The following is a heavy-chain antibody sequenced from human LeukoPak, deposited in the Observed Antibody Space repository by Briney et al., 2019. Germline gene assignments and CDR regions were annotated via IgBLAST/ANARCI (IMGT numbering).Heavy chain of an antibody. CDR2: IYYSGST. J-gene: IGHJ4*02. V-gene: IGHV4-59*01. CDR1: GGSISSYY. D-gene: IGHD3-22*01. Sequence: SETLSLTCTVSGGSISSYYWSWIRQPPGKGLEWIGYIYYSGSTNYNPSLKSRVTISVDTSKNQLSLKLSSVTAADTAVYYCAREGHYYDSSGYPRGGFDYWGQGTLVTVSS. CDR3: AREGHYYDSSGYPRGGFDY.